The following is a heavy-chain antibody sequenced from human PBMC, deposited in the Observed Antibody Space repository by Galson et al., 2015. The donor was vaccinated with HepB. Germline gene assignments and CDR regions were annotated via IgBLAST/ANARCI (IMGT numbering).Heavy chain of an antibody. J-gene: IGHJ3*02. Sequence: LSLTCTVSGGSISSYYWSWIRQPPGKGLEWIGYIYYSGSTNYNPSLKSRVTISVDTSKNQFSLELSSVTAADTAVYYCVWGGYDSSGYNDGDDAFDIWGQGTMVTVSS. CDR1: GGSISSYY. D-gene: IGHD3-22*01. CDR3: VWGGYDSSGYNDGDDAFDI. CDR2: IYYSGST. V-gene: IGHV4-59*01.